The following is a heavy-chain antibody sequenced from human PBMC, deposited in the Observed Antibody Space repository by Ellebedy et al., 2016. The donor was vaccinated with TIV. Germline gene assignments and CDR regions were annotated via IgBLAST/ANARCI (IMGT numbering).Heavy chain of an antibody. Sequence: SETLSLXXTVSGGSISSYYWSWIRQPPGKGLEWIGEIYHSGSTNYNPSLKSRVTISVDTSKNQFSLKLSSVTAADTAVYYCARQWLVVVYAFDIWGQGTMVTVSS. D-gene: IGHD6-19*01. CDR1: GGSISSYY. J-gene: IGHJ3*02. V-gene: IGHV4-59*08. CDR3: ARQWLVVVYAFDI. CDR2: IYHSGST.